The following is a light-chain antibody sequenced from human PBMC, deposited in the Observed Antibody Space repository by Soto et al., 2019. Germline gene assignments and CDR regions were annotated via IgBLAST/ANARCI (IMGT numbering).Light chain of an antibody. CDR2: AAS. CDR1: QGIRND. V-gene: IGKV1-6*01. Sequence: AIHMTQSPSSLSASVVERVTMTCRASQGIRNDLGWYQQKPGKAPKLLIYAASSLQSGVPSRFSGSGSGTDFTLTISSLQPEDFATYYCLQDYNSPLTFGGGTKVDI. J-gene: IGKJ4*01. CDR3: LQDYNSPLT.